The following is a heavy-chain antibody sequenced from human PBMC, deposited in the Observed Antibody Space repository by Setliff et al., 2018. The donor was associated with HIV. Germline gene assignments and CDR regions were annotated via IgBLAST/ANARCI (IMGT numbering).Heavy chain of an antibody. CDR2: IIPVFGTA. CDR3: ARGIAATLDY. J-gene: IGHJ4*02. CDR1: GDTFTSFA. Sequence: SVKVSCKGSGDTFTSFAINWVRQAPGQGLEWLGRIIPVFGTANYAQKFQARVTITVDKSTNTAYMPLSSLRHDDTAIYYCARGIAATLDYWGQGTLVTVSS. D-gene: IGHD6-13*01. V-gene: IGHV1-69*06.